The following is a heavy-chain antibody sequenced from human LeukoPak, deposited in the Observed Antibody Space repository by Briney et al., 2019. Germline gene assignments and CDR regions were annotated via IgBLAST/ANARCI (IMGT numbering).Heavy chain of an antibody. V-gene: IGHV1-2*06. CDR1: GYTFTGYY. CDR3: ARVGITIFGVGDGDY. D-gene: IGHD3-3*01. Sequence: ASVKVSCKASGYTFTGYYMHWVRQAPGQGLEWMGRINPNSGGTNYAQKFQGRVTMTRDTSISTAYMELSRLRSGDTAVYYCARVGITIFGVGDGDYWGQGTLVTVSS. CDR2: INPNSGGT. J-gene: IGHJ4*02.